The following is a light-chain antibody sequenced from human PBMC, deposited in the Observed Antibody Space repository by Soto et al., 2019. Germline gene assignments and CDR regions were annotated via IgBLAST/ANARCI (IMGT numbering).Light chain of an antibody. J-gene: IGLJ3*02. Sequence: QSVLTQPPSVSGAPGQKVTISCTGSSSNIGAGYVVHWYQQLPGTAPKLPIYGNSNRPSGVPDRFSGYKSGTSASLAITGLQAEDEADYYCQSYDSSLSGWVFGGGTKMTVL. V-gene: IGLV1-40*01. CDR2: GNS. CDR3: QSYDSSLSGWV. CDR1: SSNIGAGYV.